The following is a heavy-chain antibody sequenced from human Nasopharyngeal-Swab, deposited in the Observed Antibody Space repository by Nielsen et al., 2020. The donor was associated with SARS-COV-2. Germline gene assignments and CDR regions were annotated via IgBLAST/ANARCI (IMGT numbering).Heavy chain of an antibody. CDR1: GFTLSNYN. CDR2: ISSSSSTI. CDR3: ARDLGATDY. Sequence: GESLKISCAASGFTLSNYNMNWVRQAPGRGLEWVSYISSSSSTIYYVDSVKGRFTISRDNSKNTLYLQMNSLRAEDTAVYYCARDLGATDYWGQGTLVTVSS. V-gene: IGHV3-48*01. J-gene: IGHJ4*02. D-gene: IGHD1-26*01.